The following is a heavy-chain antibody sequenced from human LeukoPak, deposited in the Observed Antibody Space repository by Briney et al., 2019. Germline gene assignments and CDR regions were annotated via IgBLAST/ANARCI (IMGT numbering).Heavy chain of an antibody. CDR3: ARGVRRATNWFDP. V-gene: IGHV3-48*04. CDR2: ISSGSGTI. D-gene: IGHD5-12*01. CDR1: GFTFSSHS. J-gene: IGHJ5*02. Sequence: GGSLRLSCEVSGFTFSSHSMNWVRQAPGKGLEWVSYISSGSGTIYYADSVKGRFTISRDNAKNSLYLQMNSLRAEDTAVYYCARGVRRATNWFDPWGQGTLVTVSS.